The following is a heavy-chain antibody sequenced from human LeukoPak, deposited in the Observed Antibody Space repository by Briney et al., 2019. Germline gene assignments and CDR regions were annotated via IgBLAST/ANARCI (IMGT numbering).Heavy chain of an antibody. CDR1: GYTFTSYG. J-gene: IGHJ4*02. V-gene: IGHV1-18*01. CDR2: ISAYNGNT. Sequence: ASVKVSCKASGYTFTSYGISWVRQAPGQGLEWMGWISAYNGNTNYAQKLQGRVTMTTDTSTSTAYMELRSLRSDDTAVYYCARESGLTATLSLEGVGATPFDYWGQGTLVTVSS. CDR3: ARESGLTATLSLEGVGATPFDY. D-gene: IGHD1-26*01.